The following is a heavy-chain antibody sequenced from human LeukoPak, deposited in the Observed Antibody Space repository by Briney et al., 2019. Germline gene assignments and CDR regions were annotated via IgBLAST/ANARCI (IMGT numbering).Heavy chain of an antibody. J-gene: IGHJ6*03. CDR2: IFYSGST. Sequence: TSETLSLTCTVSGGSLSSYYWSWIRQPPGKGLEWIGYIFYSGSTNYNPSLKSRVTISVDTSKNQFSLKLSSVTAADTAVYYCARAVQLERPPPLIGYYYIDVWGKGTTVTVSS. CDR1: GGSLSSYY. V-gene: IGHV4-59*01. D-gene: IGHD1-1*01. CDR3: ARAVQLERPPPLIGYYYIDV.